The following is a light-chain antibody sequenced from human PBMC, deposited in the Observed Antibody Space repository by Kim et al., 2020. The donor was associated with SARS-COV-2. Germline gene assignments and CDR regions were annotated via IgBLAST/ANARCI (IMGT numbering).Light chain of an antibody. CDR1: QSVSNN. V-gene: IGKV3-15*01. CDR2: GAS. J-gene: IGKJ2*01. CDR3: HQYNDWPPGDT. Sequence: SPGERVTLSCWASQSVSNNLAWYQYKPGQPPRLLIFGASTRATGIPARFSGSGSGTDFTLTVSSLQSEDFAIYYCHQYNDWPPGDTFGQGTKLEI.